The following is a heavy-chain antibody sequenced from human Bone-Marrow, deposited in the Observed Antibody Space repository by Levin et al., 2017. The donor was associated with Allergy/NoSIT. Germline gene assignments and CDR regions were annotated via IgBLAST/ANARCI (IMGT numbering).Heavy chain of an antibody. CDR2: INHSGST. Sequence: SETLSLTCAVYGGSFSGYYWSWIRQPPGKGLEWIGEINHSGSTNYNPSLKSRVTISVDTSKNQFSLKLSSVTAADTAVYYCAREGYCSGGSCLPYFDYWGQGTLVTVSS. CDR1: GGSFSGYY. V-gene: IGHV4-34*01. CDR3: AREGYCSGGSCLPYFDY. D-gene: IGHD2-15*01. J-gene: IGHJ4*02.